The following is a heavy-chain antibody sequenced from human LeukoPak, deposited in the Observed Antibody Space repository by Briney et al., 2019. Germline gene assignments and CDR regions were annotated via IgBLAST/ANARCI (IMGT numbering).Heavy chain of an antibody. Sequence: PSETLSLTCAVYGGSFSGYYWSWIRQPPGKGLEWIGEINRSGSTNYNPSLKSRVTISVDTSKNQFSLKLSSVTAADTAVYYCARGGDYDYWGQGTLVTVSS. CDR2: INRSGST. D-gene: IGHD4-17*01. CDR3: ARGGDYDY. J-gene: IGHJ4*02. V-gene: IGHV4-34*01. CDR1: GGSFSGYY.